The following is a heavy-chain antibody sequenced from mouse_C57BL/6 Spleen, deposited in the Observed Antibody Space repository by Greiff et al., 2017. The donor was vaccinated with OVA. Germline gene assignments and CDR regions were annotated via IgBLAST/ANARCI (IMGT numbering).Heavy chain of an antibody. Sequence: QVQLQQSGAELVRPGTSVKVSCKASGYAFTNYLIEWVKQRPGQGLEWIGVINPGSGGTNYNEKFKGKATLTADKSSSTAYMQLSSLTSEDSAVYFCARSKALLLPFAYWGQGTLVTVSA. J-gene: IGHJ3*01. CDR3: ARSKALLLPFAY. D-gene: IGHD1-1*01. CDR2: INPGSGGT. CDR1: GYAFTNYL. V-gene: IGHV1-54*01.